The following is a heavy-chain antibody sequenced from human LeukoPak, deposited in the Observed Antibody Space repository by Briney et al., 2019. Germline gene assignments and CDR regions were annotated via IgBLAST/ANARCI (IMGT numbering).Heavy chain of an antibody. J-gene: IGHJ4*02. CDR2: ISAYNGNT. D-gene: IGHD6-13*01. V-gene: IGHV1-18*01. CDR3: ARDGLDTGYSSSWYFLDYFDY. Sequence: ASVKVSCKASGYTFTSYGISWVRQAPGQGLEWMGWISAYNGNTNYAQKLQGRVTMTTDTSTSTAYMELRSLRSDDTAVYYCARDGLDTGYSSSWYFLDYFDYWGQGTLVTVSS. CDR1: GYTFTSYG.